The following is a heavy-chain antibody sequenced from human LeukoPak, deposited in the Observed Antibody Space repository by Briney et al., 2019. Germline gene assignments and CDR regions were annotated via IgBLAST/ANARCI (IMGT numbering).Heavy chain of an antibody. D-gene: IGHD2-15*01. CDR3: ARGRYCSADICSGGDAFDI. CDR1: GGSINNYY. V-gene: IGHV4-4*07. CDR2: IYTRGST. Sequence: PSETLSLTCTVSGGSINNYYWSWIRQPAGKGLEWIGRIYTRGSTNYNPSLKSRGTMSVDTSKNQFSLKLSSVPAADTAVYYCARGRYCSADICSGGDAFDIWGQGTMVSVSS. J-gene: IGHJ3*02.